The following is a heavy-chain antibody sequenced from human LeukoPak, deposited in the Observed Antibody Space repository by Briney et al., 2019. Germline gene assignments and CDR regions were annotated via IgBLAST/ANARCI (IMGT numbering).Heavy chain of an antibody. CDR1: GYSFTSGHY. CDR3: ARYCSSTSCILRGFDY. V-gene: IGHV4-38-2*01. CDR2: IYHTGST. D-gene: IGHD2-2*01. J-gene: IGHJ4*02. Sequence: PSETLSLTCYVSGYSFTSGHYWGWIRQPPGKGLEWIGNIYHTGSTHYNPSLKSRVTISVDTSKNQFSLKLSSVTAADTAVYYCARYCSSTSCILRGFDYWGQGTLVTVSS.